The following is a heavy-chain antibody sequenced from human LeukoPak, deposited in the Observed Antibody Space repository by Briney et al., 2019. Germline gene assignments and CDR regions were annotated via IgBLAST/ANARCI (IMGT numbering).Heavy chain of an antibody. Sequence: SQTLSLTCTVSGGSISSGSYYWSWIRQPAGKGLEWIGRIYTSGSTNYNPSLKSRVTISVDTSKNQFSLKLSSVTAADTAVYYCARAGAAAGPPHAFDIWGQGTMVTVSS. CDR2: IYTSGST. V-gene: IGHV4-61*02. J-gene: IGHJ3*02. CDR3: ARAGAAAGPPHAFDI. D-gene: IGHD6-13*01. CDR1: GGSISSGSYY.